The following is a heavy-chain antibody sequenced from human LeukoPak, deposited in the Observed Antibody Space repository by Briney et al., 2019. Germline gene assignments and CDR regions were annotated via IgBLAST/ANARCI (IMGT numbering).Heavy chain of an antibody. V-gene: IGHV3-9*01. Sequence: GGSLRLSCAASGFTFSDFWMYWVRQAPGKGLEWVSGISWNSGSIGYADSVKGRFTISRDNAKNSLYLQMNSLRAEDTALYYCAKDEGDSYYWYFDLWGRGTLVTVSS. J-gene: IGHJ2*01. CDR1: GFTFSDFW. D-gene: IGHD2-21*02. CDR3: AKDEGDSYYWYFDL. CDR2: ISWNSGSI.